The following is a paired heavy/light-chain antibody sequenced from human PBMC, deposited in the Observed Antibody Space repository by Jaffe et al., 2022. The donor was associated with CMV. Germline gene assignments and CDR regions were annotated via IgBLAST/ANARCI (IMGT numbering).Light chain of an antibody. CDR3: LLYYGGGWV. CDR2: STN. J-gene: IGLJ3*02. Sequence: QTVVTQEPSLTVSPGGTVTLTCASSTGAVTSDYYPNWFQQKPGQAPRALIYSTNNKHSWTPARFSGSLLGDKAALTLSGVQPEDEAEYYCLLYYGGGWVFGGGTKLTVL. CDR1: TGAVTSDYY. V-gene: IGLV7-43*01.
Heavy chain of an antibody. D-gene: IGHD3-22*01. V-gene: IGHV3-74*01. J-gene: IGHJ4*02. Sequence: EVQLVESGGGLVQPGGSLRLSCAASGFTFNNYWMHWVRQAPGKGLVWVSRINTDGGSTSYADSVKGRFTISRDNAKNTLYLQMNSLRVEDTAVYYCARGASSGYQIGYWGQGTLVTVSS. CDR2: INTDGGST. CDR3: ARGASSGYQIGY. CDR1: GFTFNNYW.